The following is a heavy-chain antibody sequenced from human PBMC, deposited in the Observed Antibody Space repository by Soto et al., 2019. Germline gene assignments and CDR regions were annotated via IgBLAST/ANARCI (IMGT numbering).Heavy chain of an antibody. CDR2: IYYSGTT. V-gene: IGHV4-39*07. Sequence: SETLSLTCTVSGVSIGSSTNYWGWIRQPPGKGLEWIGTIYYSGTTYYNKSLKSRVTISADTSMNQFSLALTSVSAADAGMYYCAKGTTTEKVDSWGHGILVTVS. J-gene: IGHJ5*01. CDR1: GVSIGSSTNY. CDR3: AKGTTTEKVDS. D-gene: IGHD1-1*01.